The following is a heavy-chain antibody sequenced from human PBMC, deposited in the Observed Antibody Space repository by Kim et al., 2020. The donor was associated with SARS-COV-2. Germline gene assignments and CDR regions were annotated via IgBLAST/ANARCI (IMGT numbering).Heavy chain of an antibody. D-gene: IGHD5-18*01. V-gene: IGHV3-23*01. J-gene: IGHJ4*02. CDR1: GFTFDSYA. CDR3: AKGSSYGYGGDFPHFDH. CDR2: ISGSGATT. Sequence: GGSLRLSCAASGFTFDSYAMSWVRQAPGKGLEWLSTISGSGATTYYADSVEGRFTISRDDSKNTVFLQMNSLRVEDTAVYFCAKGSSYGYGGDFPHFDHWGQGTLVTVSS.